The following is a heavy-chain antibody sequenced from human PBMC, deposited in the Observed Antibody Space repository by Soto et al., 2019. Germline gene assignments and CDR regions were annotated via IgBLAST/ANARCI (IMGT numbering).Heavy chain of an antibody. CDR2: MNPNSGNT. J-gene: IGHJ6*02. V-gene: IGHV1-8*01. CDR3: ARGFITIFGVEHYCMDV. D-gene: IGHD3-3*01. Sequence: ASVKISCKASGYTFTSYDINWVRQATGQGLEWMGWMNPNSGNTGYAQKFQGRVTMTRNTSISTAYMELSSLRSEDKAVYYCARGFITIFGVEHYCMDVWGQGTTVTVSS. CDR1: GYTFTSYD.